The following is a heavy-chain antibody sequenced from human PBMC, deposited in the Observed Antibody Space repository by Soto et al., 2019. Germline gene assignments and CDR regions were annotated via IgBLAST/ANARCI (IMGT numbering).Heavy chain of an antibody. D-gene: IGHD3-3*01. V-gene: IGHV3-73*01. CDR3: ARGVYDFWSGHPKRLDY. CDR2: IRSKANSYAT. J-gene: IGHJ4*02. Sequence: GGSLRLSCAASGFTFSGSAMHWVRQPSGKGLEWVGRIRSKANSYATAYAVSVKGRFTISRDDSRNTAYLQMNSLKTEDMAVYYCARGVYDFWSGHPKRLDYWGQGTVVTVSS. CDR1: GFTFSGSA.